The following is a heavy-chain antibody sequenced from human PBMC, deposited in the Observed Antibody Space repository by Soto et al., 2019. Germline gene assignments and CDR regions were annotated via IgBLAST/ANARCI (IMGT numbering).Heavy chain of an antibody. CDR1: GFTFSSYG. J-gene: IGHJ6*02. Sequence: EVQLLESGGGLVQPGGSLRLSCAASGFTFSSYGMSWVRQAPGKGLEWVSTISGSGGSTYYADSVKGRFTISRDNSKDKLYLQMNSLRVEDTAVYYCAKFGDRYYCGMDVWGQGTTVTVSS. CDR2: ISGSGGST. D-gene: IGHD3-10*01. CDR3: AKFGDRYYCGMDV. V-gene: IGHV3-23*01.